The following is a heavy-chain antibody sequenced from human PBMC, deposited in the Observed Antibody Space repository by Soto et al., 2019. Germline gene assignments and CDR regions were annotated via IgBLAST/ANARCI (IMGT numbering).Heavy chain of an antibody. J-gene: IGHJ5*02. CDR1: GGTFSSYA. D-gene: IGHD2-2*02. V-gene: IGHV1-69*01. CDR2: IIPIFGTA. CDR3: ASEYCSSTSCYNEVWFDP. Sequence: QVQLVQSGAEVKKPGSSVKVSCKASGGTFSSYAISWVRQAPGQGLEWMGGIIPIFGTANYAQKFQGRVTITADESTSKAYMELSSLRSEDTAVYYCASEYCSSTSCYNEVWFDPWGQGTLVTVSS.